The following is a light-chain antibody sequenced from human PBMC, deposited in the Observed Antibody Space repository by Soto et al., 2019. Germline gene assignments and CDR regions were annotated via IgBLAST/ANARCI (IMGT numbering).Light chain of an antibody. J-gene: IGKJ1*01. CDR3: QQYYRTPLT. V-gene: IGKV4-1*01. Sequence: DIVMTQSPDSLAVSLGERATINCKSSQSVLYSSNNRNYLAWYQLKPGQPPKLLISWASTRESGVPDRFSGSGSGTDFTLTISSLQAEDVAVYYSQQYYRTPLTFGQGTKVEIK. CDR2: WAS. CDR1: QSVLYSSNNRNY.